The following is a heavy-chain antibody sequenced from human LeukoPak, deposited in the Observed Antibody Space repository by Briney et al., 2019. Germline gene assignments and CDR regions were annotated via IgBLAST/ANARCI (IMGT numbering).Heavy chain of an antibody. CDR1: GFTFSNYW. CDR2: IKRDGSEK. Sequence: PGGSLTLSCAASGFTFSNYWMSWVRQASGKGLDWVANIKRDGSEKYYVDSVKGRFTISRDNAKNSLYLQMNSLRVEDTAVYYCARDYTFGLPEYWGQGSLVTVSS. J-gene: IGHJ4*02. CDR3: ARDYTFGLPEY. D-gene: IGHD3-3*01. V-gene: IGHV3-7*01.